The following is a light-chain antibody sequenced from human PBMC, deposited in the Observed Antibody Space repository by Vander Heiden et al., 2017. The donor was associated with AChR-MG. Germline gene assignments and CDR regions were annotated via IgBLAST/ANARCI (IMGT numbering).Light chain of an antibody. CDR2: GAS. Sequence: EVVLTQSPASLSLSPGESATLSCRASQSVSSYLAWYQQKPGQAPRLLIYGASNRATGVPARFIGSGSGTDFTLTISNLEPEDFAVYYCQQRYSWPLTFGGGTKVEIK. CDR3: QQRYSWPLT. CDR1: QSVSSY. V-gene: IGKV3-11*01. J-gene: IGKJ4*01.